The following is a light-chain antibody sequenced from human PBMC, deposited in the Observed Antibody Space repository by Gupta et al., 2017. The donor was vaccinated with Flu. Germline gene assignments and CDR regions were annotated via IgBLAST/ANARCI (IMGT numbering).Light chain of an antibody. J-gene: IGLJ3*02. V-gene: IGLV2-14*01. Sequence: QSALPQPASVSGSPGQSITISCTGTSSDVGGYNYVSWYQQHPGKAPKLMIYEVSNRPSGVSNRFSGSKSGNTASLTISGLQAEDEADYYCSPYTSSSTLNWVFGGGTKLTVL. CDR2: EVS. CDR3: SPYTSSSTLNWV. CDR1: SSDVGGYNY.